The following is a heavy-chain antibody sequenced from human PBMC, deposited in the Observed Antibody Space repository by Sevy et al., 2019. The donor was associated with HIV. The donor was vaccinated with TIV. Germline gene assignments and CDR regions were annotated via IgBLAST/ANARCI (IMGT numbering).Heavy chain of an antibody. D-gene: IGHD6-13*01. CDR3: AKDMKAAAAGTGYYYYGMDV. V-gene: IGHV3-9*01. Sequence: GGSLRLSCAASGFTFDNFAMHWVRQAPGEGLEWVSGISWNSAKIGYADSVKGRFTISRDNTKNSLYLQMNSLRAEDTALYYCAKDMKAAAAGTGYYYYGMDVLGQGTTVTVSS. CDR1: GFTFDNFA. CDR2: ISWNSAKI. J-gene: IGHJ6*02.